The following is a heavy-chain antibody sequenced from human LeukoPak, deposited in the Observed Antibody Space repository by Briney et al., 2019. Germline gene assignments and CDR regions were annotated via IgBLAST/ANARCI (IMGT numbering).Heavy chain of an antibody. CDR2: IYSGGST. J-gene: IGHJ4*02. D-gene: IGHD5-18*01. Sequence: PGGSLRLSCAASGFTVSSNYMSWVRQAPGKGLEWVSGIYSGGSTYYADSVKGRFTISRDNSKNTLYLQMNTLSAEDTAVYYCARDVRGNSLGDYWGQGILVTVST. CDR1: GFTVSSNY. V-gene: IGHV3-53*01. CDR3: ARDVRGNSLGDY.